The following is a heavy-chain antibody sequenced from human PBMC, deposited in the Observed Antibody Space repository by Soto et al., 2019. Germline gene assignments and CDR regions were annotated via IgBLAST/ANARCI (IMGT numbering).Heavy chain of an antibody. CDR2: INPNSGGA. D-gene: IGHD6-19*01. V-gene: IGHV1-2*02. CDR3: ARDEIFGYRPGWHPSGY. CDR1: GYTFTDYY. J-gene: IGHJ4*02. Sequence: QVQLVQSGAEVKKPGGSVKVSCKASGYTFTDYYMHWVRQAPGQGLEWMGWINPNSGGANYAQKFQGRVTMSRDTSITTAYMELISLRSDDTAVYYCARDEIFGYRPGWHPSGYWGQGTLVTVSS.